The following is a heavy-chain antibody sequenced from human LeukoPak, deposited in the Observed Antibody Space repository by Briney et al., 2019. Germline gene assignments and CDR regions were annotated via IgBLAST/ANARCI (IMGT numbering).Heavy chain of an antibody. V-gene: IGHV4-30-2*01. CDR2: IYHSGST. Sequence: PSETLSLTCAVSGGSISSGGYPWSWIRQPPGKGLEWIGYIYHSGSTYYNPSLKSRVTISVDRSKNQFSLKLSSVTAADTAVYYCARAVDSYGPNAFDIWGQGTMVTVSS. CDR3: ARAVDSYGPNAFDI. J-gene: IGHJ3*02. D-gene: IGHD5-18*01. CDR1: GGSISSGGYP.